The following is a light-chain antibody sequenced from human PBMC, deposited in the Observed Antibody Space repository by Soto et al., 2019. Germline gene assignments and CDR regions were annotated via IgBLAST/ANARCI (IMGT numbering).Light chain of an antibody. CDR2: DAS. CDR3: QQRSHWPRT. Sequence: EIVLTQSPATLSLSPGERATLSCRASQSVSSYLAWYQQKPGQAPRVLIYDASNRATGIPARFSGSGSGTDFTLTISSLEPEDFAVYYCQQRSHWPRTFGQGTKVDI. V-gene: IGKV3-11*01. CDR1: QSVSSY. J-gene: IGKJ1*01.